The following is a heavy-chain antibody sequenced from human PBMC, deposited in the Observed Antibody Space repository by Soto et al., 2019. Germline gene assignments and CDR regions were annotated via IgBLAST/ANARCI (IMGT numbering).Heavy chain of an antibody. CDR2: IYYSGST. J-gene: IGHJ4*02. V-gene: IGHV4-30-4*01. CDR1: GGSISSGDYY. Sequence: SETLSLTCTVSGGSISSGDYYWSWIRQPPGKGLEWIGYIYYSGSTYYNPSLKSRVTISVDTSKNQFSLKLSSVTAADTAVYYCARDTHDYGDSHFDYWGQGTLVTVSS. CDR3: ARDTHDYGDSHFDY. D-gene: IGHD4-17*01.